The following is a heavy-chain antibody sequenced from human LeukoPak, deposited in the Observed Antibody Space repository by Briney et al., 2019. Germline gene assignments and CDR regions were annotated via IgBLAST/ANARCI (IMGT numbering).Heavy chain of an antibody. CDR2: IYYSGST. V-gene: IGHV4-38-2*02. D-gene: IGHD3-16*01. CDR3: ASLRVPGDFDY. Sequence: SETLSLTCTVSGYSINNGFYWGWIRQPPGKGLEWIGSIYYSGSTYYNPSLKSRVTISVDTSKNQFSLRLTSVTAADTAVYYCASLRVPGDFDYWGQGTLVTVSS. CDR1: GYSINNGFY. J-gene: IGHJ4*02.